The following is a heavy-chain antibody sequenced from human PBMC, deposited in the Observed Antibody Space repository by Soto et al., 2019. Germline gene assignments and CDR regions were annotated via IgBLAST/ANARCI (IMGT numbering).Heavy chain of an antibody. CDR3: ARAVQHSHSSNLLYPFDF. Sequence: QVQLVQSGAEVKKPGASVKVSCKTSGYTFTSYGIIWVRQAPGQGLEWMGWISGYNGNTNYAQSLQGRATMTTDKSTSQASMELRSLRPDEPHMYYCARAVQHSHSSNLLYPFDFWGQGALVTVSS. CDR1: GYTFTSYG. V-gene: IGHV1-18*01. J-gene: IGHJ4*02. CDR2: ISGYNGNT. D-gene: IGHD5-18*01.